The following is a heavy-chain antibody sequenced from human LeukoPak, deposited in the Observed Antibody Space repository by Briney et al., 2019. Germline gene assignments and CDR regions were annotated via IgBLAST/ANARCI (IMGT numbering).Heavy chain of an antibody. CDR2: INSDGSST. CDR3: ARVRGYSYDSFDY. V-gene: IGHV3-74*01. J-gene: IGHJ4*02. Sequence: PGGSLRLSCAASGFTFSSYWMHWVRQAPGKGLVWVSRINSDGSSTSYADSVKGRFTISRDSAKNTLYLQMNSLRAEDTAVYYCARVRGYSYDSFDYWGQGTLVTVSS. D-gene: IGHD5-18*01. CDR1: GFTFSSYW.